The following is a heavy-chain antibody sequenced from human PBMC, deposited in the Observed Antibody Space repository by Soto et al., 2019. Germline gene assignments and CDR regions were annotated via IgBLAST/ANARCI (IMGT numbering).Heavy chain of an antibody. CDR3: ARDAYLGSGSYAY. D-gene: IGHD3-10*01. CDR2: IWYDGSNK. J-gene: IGHJ4*02. CDR1: GFTFSSYG. Sequence: GGSLRLSCAAYGFTFSSYGMHWVRQAPGKGLEWVALIWYDGSNKNYADSVKGRFTISRDDSKNTLYLQMNSLRAEDTAVYYCARDAYLGSGSYAYWGQGTLVTVSS. V-gene: IGHV3-33*01.